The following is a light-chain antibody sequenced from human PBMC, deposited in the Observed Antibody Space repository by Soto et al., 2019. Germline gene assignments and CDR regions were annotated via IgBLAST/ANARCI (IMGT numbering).Light chain of an antibody. CDR1: QGIRND. CDR3: LQDYNYPPT. V-gene: IGKV1-6*01. CDR2: AAS. J-gene: IGKJ1*01. Sequence: AIPMTQSPSSLSASVGDRVTITCRASQGIRNDLGWYQQKPGKAPKLLIYAASSLQSGVPSRFSGSGSGTDFTLTISSLQPEDFAPYYCLQDYNYPPTFGQGTKVEIK.